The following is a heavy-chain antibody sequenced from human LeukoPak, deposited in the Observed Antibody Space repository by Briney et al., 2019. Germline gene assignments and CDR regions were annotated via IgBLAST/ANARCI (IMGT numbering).Heavy chain of an antibody. D-gene: IGHD3-16*01. V-gene: IGHV3-21*04. CDR1: GFTFRSYN. J-gene: IGHJ6*02. Sequence: GGSLRLSCAASGFTFRSYNMNWVRQAPGKGLEWVSCISDSSNYIYYADSVRGRFTISRDNAKNSLYLQMSNLRAEDTAVYFCARGGGLDVWGQGATVTVSS. CDR3: ARGGGLDV. CDR2: ISDSSNYI.